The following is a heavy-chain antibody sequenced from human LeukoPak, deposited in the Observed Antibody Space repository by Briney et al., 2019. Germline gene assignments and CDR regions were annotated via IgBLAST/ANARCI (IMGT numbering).Heavy chain of an antibody. CDR2: INHSGST. CDR1: GGSISSYY. D-gene: IGHD3-22*01. Sequence: SETLSLTCTVSGGSISSYYWSWLRQPPGKGLEWIGEINHSGSTNYNPSLKSRVTISVDTSKNQFSLKLCSVTAADTAVYYCARGFVVEAYYYDSSGYTGFDYWGQGTLVTVSS. CDR3: ARGFVVEAYYYDSSGYTGFDY. J-gene: IGHJ4*02. V-gene: IGHV4-34*01.